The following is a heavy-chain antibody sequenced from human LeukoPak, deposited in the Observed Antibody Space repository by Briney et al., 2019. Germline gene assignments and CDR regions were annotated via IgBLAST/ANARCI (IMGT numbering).Heavy chain of an antibody. J-gene: IGHJ3*02. CDR3: ARDRNPYYYDSSTDAFDI. CDR1: GFTFSSYW. Sequence: GESLRLSCAASGFTFSSYWMSWVRQAPGKGLEWVANIKQDGSEKYYVDSVKGRFTISRDNAKNSLYLQMDGLRAEDTAVYYCARDRNPYYYDSSTDAFDIWGQGTMVTVSS. CDR2: IKQDGSEK. V-gene: IGHV3-7*01. D-gene: IGHD3-22*01.